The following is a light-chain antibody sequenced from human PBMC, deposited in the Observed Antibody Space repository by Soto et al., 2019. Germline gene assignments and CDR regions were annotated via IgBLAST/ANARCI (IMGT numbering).Light chain of an antibody. V-gene: IGKV3-15*01. Sequence: EILMTQSPATVSVSPGERATLSCRASQNVINSVAWYQQKPGQAPRLLIYGASSRVTGTPARISGSGSGTEFTLTISSAQSEDFAVYYCQHYHTWPLAFGGGTKVEIK. CDR3: QHYHTWPLA. CDR2: GAS. CDR1: QNVINS. J-gene: IGKJ4*01.